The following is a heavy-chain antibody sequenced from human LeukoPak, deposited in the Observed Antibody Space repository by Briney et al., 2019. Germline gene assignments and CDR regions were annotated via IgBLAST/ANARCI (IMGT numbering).Heavy chain of an antibody. CDR3: AIPPSGWTRGGFDS. J-gene: IGHJ4*02. V-gene: IGHV3-23*01. Sequence: GGSLRLSCAASGFTFSNYAMSWVRQAPGKGLEWVSAVSANGDNTYYTDSVKGRFTISRDNSKNTLYLQINSLRAEDTAVYHCAIPPSGWTRGGFDSWGQGTLVTVSS. CDR2: VSANGDNT. CDR1: GFTFSNYA. D-gene: IGHD6-19*01.